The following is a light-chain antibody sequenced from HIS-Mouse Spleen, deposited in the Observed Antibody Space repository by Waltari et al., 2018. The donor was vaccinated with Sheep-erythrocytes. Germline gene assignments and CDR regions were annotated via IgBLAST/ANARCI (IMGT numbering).Light chain of an antibody. V-gene: IGLV2-8*01. CDR3: SSYAGSNNWV. CDR1: RSYVGGSTY. CDR2: EVS. Sequence: QSALTQPPSASGSPGPSVTIPCTGTRSYVGGSTYFPWYQQHPGKAPKLMIYEVSKRPSGVPDRFSGSKSGNTASLTVSGLQAEDEADYYCSSYAGSNNWVFGGGTKLTVL. J-gene: IGLJ3*02.